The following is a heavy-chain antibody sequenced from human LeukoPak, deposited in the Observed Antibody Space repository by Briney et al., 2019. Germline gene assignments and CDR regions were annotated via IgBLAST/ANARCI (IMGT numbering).Heavy chain of an antibody. Sequence: PGGSLRLSCAASGFTFSDYYMSWIRQAPGKGLEWVSYISNSGSTIYYADSVKGRFTISRDNAKNSLYLQMNSLRAEDTAVYYCARDRHLSGYYYDSSGSVFDYWGQGTLVTVSS. CDR1: GFTFSDYY. V-gene: IGHV3-11*01. CDR3: ARDRHLSGYYYDSSGSVFDY. D-gene: IGHD3-22*01. J-gene: IGHJ4*02. CDR2: ISNSGSTI.